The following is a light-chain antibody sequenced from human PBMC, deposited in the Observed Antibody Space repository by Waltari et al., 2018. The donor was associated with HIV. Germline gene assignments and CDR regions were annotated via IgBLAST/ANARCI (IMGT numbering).Light chain of an antibody. CDR3: QQYYTTPHT. CDR2: VAS. Sequence: DIQMTQTPSSRSPSVGDRVAITCRAIQAIANSLAWSQQKPGKAPQLLVYVASRLERGVPSRFSGSGSGTDYILTLSSLQPEDFATYYCQQYYTTPHTFGPGTKLEIK. CDR1: QAIANS. J-gene: IGKJ2*01. V-gene: IGKV1-NL1*01.